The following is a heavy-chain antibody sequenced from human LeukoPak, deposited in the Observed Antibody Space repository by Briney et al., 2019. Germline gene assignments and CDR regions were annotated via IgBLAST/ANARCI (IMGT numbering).Heavy chain of an antibody. CDR1: GFTFDRSW. V-gene: IGHV3-7*01. CDR2: IKQDGSEV. J-gene: IGHJ4*02. Sequence: GGSLRLPCAASGFTFDRSWMSWVRQAPGKGLEWVANIKQDGSEVYYVDSVEGRFTVSRDNAKNSLSLQMNSLRGEDTPVYYCVRALGSSSSDFWGQGTLVTVSS. D-gene: IGHD6-6*01. CDR3: VRALGSSSSDF.